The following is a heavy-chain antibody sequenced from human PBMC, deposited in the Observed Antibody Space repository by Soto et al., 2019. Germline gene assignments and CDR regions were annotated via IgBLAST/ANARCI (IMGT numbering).Heavy chain of an antibody. CDR1: GGTFSSYA. D-gene: IGHD3-22*01. CDR2: IIPIFGTA. Sequence: QVQLVQSGAEVKKPGSSVKVSCKASGGTFSSYAISWVRQAPGQGLEWMGGIIPIFGTANYAQKFQGRVTITAAESTSTAYMEMSSLRSEDTAVYYCARDRFYYDSSGCPYGMDVWGQGTTVTVSS. V-gene: IGHV1-69*12. CDR3: ARDRFYYDSSGCPYGMDV. J-gene: IGHJ6*02.